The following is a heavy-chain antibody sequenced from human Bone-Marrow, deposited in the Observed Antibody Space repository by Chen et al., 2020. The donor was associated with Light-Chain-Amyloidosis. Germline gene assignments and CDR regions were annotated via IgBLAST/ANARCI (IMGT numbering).Heavy chain of an antibody. CDR3: AKDISYDDILPGYPADAFDI. CDR2: ISGSGGSR. D-gene: IGHD3-9*01. Sequence: VQLVESGGGLLQRGGSLRRSCAASGFAFSSYAMSWVRQAPGKVLEWGATISGSGGSRYYGDAVRGRLTISRDNSKNALFLQMNSLRAEDTAVYYCAKDISYDDILPGYPADAFDIWGQGTMVTVSS. J-gene: IGHJ3*02. CDR1: GFAFSSYA. V-gene: IGHV3-23*04.